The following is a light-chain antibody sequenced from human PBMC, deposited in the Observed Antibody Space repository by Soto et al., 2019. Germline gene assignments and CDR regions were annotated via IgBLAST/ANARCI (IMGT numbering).Light chain of an antibody. CDR3: QQYDSWPPRYT. CDR1: QSVSSN. Sequence: EIVMTQSPATLSVSPGERATLSCRASQSVSSNLAWYQQKPGQAPRLLIYGASTRASGIPARFSGSGSGTEYTLTISSLQSEDFAVYYCQQYDSWPPRYTFGQGTKLKIK. V-gene: IGKV3-15*01. J-gene: IGKJ2*01. CDR2: GAS.